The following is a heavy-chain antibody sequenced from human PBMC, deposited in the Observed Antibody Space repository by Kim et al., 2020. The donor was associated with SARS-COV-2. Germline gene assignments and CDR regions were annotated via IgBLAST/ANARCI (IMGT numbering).Heavy chain of an antibody. Sequence: DGTATDYPDSVKGRFAISRDNSKNTRYLQMNSLRTEDTAVYYCFRGGVDFWGQGTLVTVSS. CDR3: FRGGVDF. D-gene: IGHD3-10*01. CDR2: DGTAT. J-gene: IGHJ4*02. V-gene: IGHV3-74*01.